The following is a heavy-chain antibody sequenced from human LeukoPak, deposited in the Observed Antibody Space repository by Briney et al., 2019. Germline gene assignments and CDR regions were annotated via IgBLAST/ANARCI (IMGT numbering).Heavy chain of an antibody. D-gene: IGHD3-22*01. J-gene: IGHJ4*02. CDR1: GYTFTSYY. V-gene: IGHV1-69*04. Sequence: GASVKVSCKASGYTFTSYYMHWVRQAPGQGLEWMGRIIPILGIANYAQKFQGRVTITADKSTSTAYMELSSLRSEDTAVYYCARETRRYYDSSGYFLDYWGQGTLVTVSS. CDR2: IIPILGIA. CDR3: ARETRRYYDSSGYFLDY.